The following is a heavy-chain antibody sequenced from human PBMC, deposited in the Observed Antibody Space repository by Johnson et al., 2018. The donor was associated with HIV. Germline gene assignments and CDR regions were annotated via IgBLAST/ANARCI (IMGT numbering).Heavy chain of an antibody. V-gene: IGHV3-20*04. Sequence: VQLVESGGGLVQPGGSLRLSCAASGFTFDDYGMSWVRQAPGKGLEWVSGINWNGGSTGYADSVKGRFTISRDNAKNSLYLQMNRLRAEDTAVYYCAGGYGAGSGDAFDIWGQGTMVTVSS. CDR1: GFTFDDYG. CDR3: AGGYGAGSGDAFDI. CDR2: INWNGGST. D-gene: IGHD3-10*01. J-gene: IGHJ3*02.